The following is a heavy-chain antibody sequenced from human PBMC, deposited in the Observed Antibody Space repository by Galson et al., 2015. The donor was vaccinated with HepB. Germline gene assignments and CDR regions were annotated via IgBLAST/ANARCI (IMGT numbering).Heavy chain of an antibody. J-gene: IGHJ5*01. Sequence: SVKVSCKASGGPFSSNSITWVRQAPGQGLECMGRIIPILGLANYAQKFRGRLTISADKSTTTAYMELSNVYSDDTAIYYCARDSFPGSFDKSWFDSWGQGTLVTVSS. CDR1: GGPFSSNS. CDR2: IIPILGLA. V-gene: IGHV1-69*04. CDR3: ARDSFPGSFDKSWFDS. D-gene: IGHD3-10*01.